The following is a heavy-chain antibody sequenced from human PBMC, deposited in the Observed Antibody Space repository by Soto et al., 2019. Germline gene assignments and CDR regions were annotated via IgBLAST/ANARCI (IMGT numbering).Heavy chain of an antibody. Sequence: EVQLLESGGGLLQPGGSLRLSCAASGFIISSYAMSWVRQAPGKGPEWVSSISTSGDRTYYAGSVKGRFIISRENSKNTMFLQMDSLRAEDTALYYCACTWGTHYWYFDLWGRGTLVTVSS. D-gene: IGHD1-1*01. CDR1: GFIISSYA. CDR3: ACTWGTHYWYFDL. V-gene: IGHV3-23*01. J-gene: IGHJ2*01. CDR2: ISTSGDRT.